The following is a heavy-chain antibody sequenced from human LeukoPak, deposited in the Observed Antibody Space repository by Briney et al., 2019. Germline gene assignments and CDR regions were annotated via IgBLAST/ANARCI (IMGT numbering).Heavy chain of an antibody. D-gene: IGHD4-17*01. V-gene: IGHV3-21*01. CDR3: ARETYGDYGSESYGMDV. Sequence: GGSLRLSCAASGFTFSSYSMNWVRQAPGKGLEWVSSISSSSSYIYYADSVKGRFTISRDNAKNSLYLQMNSLRAEDTAVYYCARETYGDYGSESYGMDVWGQGTTVTVSS. J-gene: IGHJ6*02. CDR1: GFTFSSYS. CDR2: ISSSSSYI.